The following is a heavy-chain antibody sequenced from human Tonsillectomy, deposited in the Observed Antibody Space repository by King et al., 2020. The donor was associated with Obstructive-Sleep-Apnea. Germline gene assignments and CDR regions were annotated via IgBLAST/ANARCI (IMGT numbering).Heavy chain of an antibody. CDR2: ITSNSRTR. CDR3: ARLVHDYGDYVNWFFDL. J-gene: IGHJ2*01. Sequence: VQLVESGGGLVQPGGSMRLSCVASGFTFSSYSVNWVRQVPGKGLEWVAHITSNSRTRFYADSVKGRFTISRDNAKNSLFLQMSSLRDEDTAVYYCARLVHDYGDYVNWFFDLWGRGPLVTVSS. V-gene: IGHV3-48*02. D-gene: IGHD4-17*01. CDR1: GFTFSSYS.